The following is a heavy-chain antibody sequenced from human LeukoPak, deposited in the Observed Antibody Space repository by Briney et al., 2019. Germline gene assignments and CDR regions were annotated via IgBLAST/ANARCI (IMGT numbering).Heavy chain of an antibody. CDR3: ARGDGSGSYYGPWYFDL. CDR1: GGSFSGYY. J-gene: IGHJ2*01. Sequence: SETLSLTCAVYGGSFSGYYWSWIRQPPGKGLEWIGEINHSGSTNYNPSLKGRVTISVDTSKNQFSLKLSSVTAADTAVYYCARGDGSGSYYGPWYFDLWGRGTLVTVSS. D-gene: IGHD3-10*01. CDR2: INHSGST. V-gene: IGHV4-34*01.